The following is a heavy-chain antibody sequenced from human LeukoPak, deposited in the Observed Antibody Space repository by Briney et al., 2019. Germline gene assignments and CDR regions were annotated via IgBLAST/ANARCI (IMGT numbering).Heavy chain of an antibody. CDR2: IGTVGDT. Sequence: GGSLRLSCADSGFTFSSYDMHWVRQATGKGLEWVSAIGTVGDTYYPGSVKGRFTISRENAKNSLYLQMNSLRAGDTAVYYCARGSIAARDFDYWGQGTLVTVSS. D-gene: IGHD6-6*01. CDR1: GFTFSSYD. V-gene: IGHV3-13*01. CDR3: ARGSIAARDFDY. J-gene: IGHJ4*02.